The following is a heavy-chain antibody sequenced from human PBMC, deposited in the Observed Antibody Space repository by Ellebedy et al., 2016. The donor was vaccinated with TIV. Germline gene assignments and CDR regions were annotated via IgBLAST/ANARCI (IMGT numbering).Heavy chain of an antibody. J-gene: IGHJ4*02. CDR3: AKDRFPYYDSSGTTGYFDC. CDR2: INPDRGDT. CDR1: GYTFTYYY. D-gene: IGHD3-22*01. Sequence: AASVKVSCKTSGYTFTYYYIHWVRQAPGQGLEWMGWINPDRGDTKYPQSFQVGVSMTRDTSSSTAYMELSGLTSDDTAIYYCAKDRFPYYDSSGTTGYFDCWGQGTLVTVSS. V-gene: IGHV1-2*02.